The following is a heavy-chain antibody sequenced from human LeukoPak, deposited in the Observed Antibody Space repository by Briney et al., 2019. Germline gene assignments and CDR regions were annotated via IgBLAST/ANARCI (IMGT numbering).Heavy chain of an antibody. V-gene: IGHV1-18*01. CDR3: AREEGNWGDAFDI. Sequence: ASVKVSCKASGYTFTTYNINWVRQAPGQGLEWMGWISGYNGNTNYAQKLQGRVTMTTDTSTSTAYMELRSLKSDDTAVYYCAREEGNWGDAFDIWGQGTMTVSS. J-gene: IGHJ3*02. CDR1: GYTFTTYN. CDR2: ISGYNGNT. D-gene: IGHD7-27*01.